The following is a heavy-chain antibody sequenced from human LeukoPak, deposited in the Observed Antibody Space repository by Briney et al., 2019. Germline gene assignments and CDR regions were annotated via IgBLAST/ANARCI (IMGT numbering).Heavy chain of an antibody. J-gene: IGHJ5*02. CDR2: ISSSSSYI. Sequence: GGSLRLSCAASGFTFSTYSMNWVRQAPGEGLELVSSISSSSSYIYYAESVKGRFTISRDNAKQSLYLQMNSLRAEDTAVYYCVARGGISNWFAPWGQGTLVTVSS. CDR3: VARGGISNWFAP. D-gene: IGHD3-10*01. CDR1: GFTFSTYS. V-gene: IGHV3-21*01.